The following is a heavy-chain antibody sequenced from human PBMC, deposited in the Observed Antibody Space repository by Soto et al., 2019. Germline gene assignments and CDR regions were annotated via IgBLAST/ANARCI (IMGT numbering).Heavy chain of an antibody. Sequence: EVQLLESGGGLVQPGGSLRLSCAASGFTFHIYPMTWVRQTPGKGLEWVSTISRGSDDIQYADSVKGRFTLTRDDSKRTLYLPMNGLRAEDSAVYYCARRGERWLPEEYWGQGTLVTVSS. J-gene: IGHJ4*02. D-gene: IGHD6-19*01. CDR1: GFTFHIYP. CDR3: ARRGERWLPEEY. CDR2: ISRGSDDI. V-gene: IGHV3-23*01.